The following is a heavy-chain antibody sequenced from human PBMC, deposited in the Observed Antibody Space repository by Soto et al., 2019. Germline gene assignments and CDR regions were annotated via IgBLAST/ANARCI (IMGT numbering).Heavy chain of an antibody. CDR3: ARGKDGRRAGTYYFDMDV. J-gene: IGHJ6*03. Sequence: EEQLVESGGGLVQPGGSLRLSCVASGFSFRDYWVPWVRQAPGKGLDWVANIKQDGSDKYYLDSLRGRFTIARDNTKNSVFLLMNSLRAEDTAVYYCARGKDGRRAGTYYFDMDVWDKGTTVSVSS. V-gene: IGHV3-7*01. D-gene: IGHD1-1*01. CDR2: IKQDGSDK. CDR1: GFSFRDYW.